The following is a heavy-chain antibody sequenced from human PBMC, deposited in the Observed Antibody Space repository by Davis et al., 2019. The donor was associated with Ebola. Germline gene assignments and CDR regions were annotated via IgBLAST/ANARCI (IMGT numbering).Heavy chain of an antibody. CDR3: ARRYSSSTGDFDS. J-gene: IGHJ4*02. Sequence: GESLKISCKGSGYSFTSYWIGWVRQMPGKGLEWMGIIYPGDSDTRYSPSFQVQVTMSVDKSISTAFLQWSSLEASDTAMYYCARRYSSSTGDFDSWGQGTLVTVSS. CDR1: GYSFTSYW. CDR2: IYPGDSDT. V-gene: IGHV5-51*01. D-gene: IGHD3-22*01.